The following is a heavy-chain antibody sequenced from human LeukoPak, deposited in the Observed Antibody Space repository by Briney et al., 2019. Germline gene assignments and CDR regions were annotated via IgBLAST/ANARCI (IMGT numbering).Heavy chain of an antibody. CDR2: IYPGDSDT. Sequence: GASLKISCKGSGSSFTSYWIGWVRQMPGKGLEWMGIIYPGDSDTRYSPSFQGQVTISADKSISTAYLQWSSLKASDTAMYYCARLMEDRWELPLYYWGQGTLVTVSS. CDR3: ARLMEDRWELPLYY. V-gene: IGHV5-51*01. J-gene: IGHJ4*02. CDR1: GSSFTSYW. D-gene: IGHD1-26*01.